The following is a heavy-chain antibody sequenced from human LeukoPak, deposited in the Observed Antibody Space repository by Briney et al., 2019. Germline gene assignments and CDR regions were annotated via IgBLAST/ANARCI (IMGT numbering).Heavy chain of an antibody. CDR3: ARRAVVVFSPEWYFDL. CDR2: IYYRGTT. Sequence: PSETLSLTCSVSGASIRSFYWSWIRQVPGKGLEWIGYIYYRGTTNTNPSLKGRVTISDDTSRNQVSLSLSSVTAADTAVYFCARRAVVVFSPEWYFDLWGRGTLVTVSS. J-gene: IGHJ2*01. V-gene: IGHV4-59*08. D-gene: IGHD2-15*01. CDR1: GASIRSFY.